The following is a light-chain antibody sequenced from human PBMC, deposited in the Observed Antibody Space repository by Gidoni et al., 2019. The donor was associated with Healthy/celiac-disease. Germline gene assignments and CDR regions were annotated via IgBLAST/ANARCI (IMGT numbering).Light chain of an antibody. J-gene: IGLJ3*02. CDR3: SSYTSSSTGV. CDR1: SSDVGGYNY. V-gene: IGLV2-14*01. CDR2: EVS. Sequence: SALTQPASVSGSPGQSITISCTGTSSDVGGYNYVSWYQQHPGKATKLMIYEVSNRPSGVSNRFSGCKSGNTASLTISGLQAEDEADYYCSSYTSSSTGVFGGGTKLTVL.